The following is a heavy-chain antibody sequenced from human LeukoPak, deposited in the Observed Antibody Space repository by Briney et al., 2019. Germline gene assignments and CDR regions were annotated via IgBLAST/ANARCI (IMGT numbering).Heavy chain of an antibody. Sequence: GQALQSSSHVSGLSFTSYWIGWVGPVPGKGRGWMGIIYPGDLDTRNSPPFQCQVTLSTDNSINTANLLWSSMKTSDTAMSYCSKLPATEEYRPATCCQDCYFDYWGQGTLVTVSS. CDR3: SKLPATEEYRPATCCQDCYFDY. J-gene: IGHJ4*02. CDR1: GLSFTSYW. CDR2: IYPGDLDT. V-gene: IGHV5-51*01. D-gene: IGHD2-2*01.